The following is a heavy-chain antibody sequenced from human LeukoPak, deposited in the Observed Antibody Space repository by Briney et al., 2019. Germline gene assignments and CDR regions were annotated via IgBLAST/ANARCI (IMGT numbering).Heavy chain of an antibody. V-gene: IGHV1-2*02. CDR3: ARAAVGATGNFDY. CDR1: VYSFTGYY. CDR2: INPNSGGT. J-gene: IGHJ4*02. Sequence: ASVKVSCKASVYSFTGYYMHWVRQAPGQGLEWMGWINPNSGGTNYAQKFQGRVTMTRDTSISTAYMELSRLRSDDTAVYYCARAAVGATGNFDYWGQGTLVTVSS. D-gene: IGHD1-26*01.